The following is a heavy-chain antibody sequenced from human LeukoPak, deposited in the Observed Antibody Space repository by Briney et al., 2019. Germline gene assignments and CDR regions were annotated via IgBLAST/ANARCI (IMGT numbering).Heavy chain of an antibody. Sequence: GGSLRLSCAASGFTFSNFWMTWVRQAPGKGLEWVAFIRYDGSNKYYADSVKGRFTISRDNSKNTLYLQMNSLRAEDTAVYYCARETGARFDYWGQGTLVTVSS. D-gene: IGHD1-1*01. CDR1: GFTFSNFW. V-gene: IGHV3-30*02. CDR3: ARETGARFDY. J-gene: IGHJ4*02. CDR2: IRYDGSNK.